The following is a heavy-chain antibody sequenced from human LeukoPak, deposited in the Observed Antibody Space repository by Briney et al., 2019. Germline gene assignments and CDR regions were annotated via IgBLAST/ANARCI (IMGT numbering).Heavy chain of an antibody. D-gene: IGHD2-2*01. Sequence: GGSLRLSCAASGFTFDDYAMHWVRQAPGKGLEWVSGISWNSGSIGYADSVKGRFTISRDNAKNSLYLQMNSLRAEDTALYYCAKDWGSTSAPYYFDYWGQGTLGTVSS. J-gene: IGHJ4*02. CDR2: ISWNSGSI. V-gene: IGHV3-9*01. CDR3: AKDWGSTSAPYYFDY. CDR1: GFTFDDYA.